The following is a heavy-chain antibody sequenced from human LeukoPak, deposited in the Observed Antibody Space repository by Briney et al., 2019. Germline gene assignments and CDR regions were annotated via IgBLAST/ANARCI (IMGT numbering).Heavy chain of an antibody. CDR2: ISYGGSNK. CDR3: AKDLDYGFDY. Sequence: TGGSLRLSCAASGFTFSSYGMHWVRQAPGKGLEWVAVISYGGSNKYYADSVKGRFTISRDNSKNTLYLQMNSLRAEDTAVYYCAKDLDYGFDYWGQGTLVTVSS. V-gene: IGHV3-30*18. D-gene: IGHD4/OR15-4a*01. J-gene: IGHJ4*02. CDR1: GFTFSSYG.